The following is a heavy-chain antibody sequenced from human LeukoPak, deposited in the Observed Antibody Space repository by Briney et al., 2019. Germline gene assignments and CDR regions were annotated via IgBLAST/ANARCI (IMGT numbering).Heavy chain of an antibody. D-gene: IGHD5-18*01. CDR2: IYYSGST. V-gene: IGHV4-31*03. J-gene: IGHJ4*02. CDR1: GCSISSGGYY. Sequence: SETLSLTCTVSGCSISSGGYYWSWIRQHPGKGLEWIGYIYYSGSTYYNPSLKSRVTISVDTSKNQFSLKLSSVTAADTAVYYCARARGYSYGSLDYWGQGTLVTVSS. CDR3: ARARGYSYGSLDY.